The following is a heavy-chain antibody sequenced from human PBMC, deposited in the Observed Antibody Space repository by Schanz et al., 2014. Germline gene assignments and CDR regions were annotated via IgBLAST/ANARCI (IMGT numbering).Heavy chain of an antibody. CDR3: ARAGQDFEYSSLSPIWYFDL. CDR1: GGTFSNHG. V-gene: IGHV1-2*02. CDR2: INPNSGGT. D-gene: IGHD6-6*01. J-gene: IGHJ2*01. Sequence: QLQLVQSGPEVAEPGSSVKVSCKTSGGTFSNHGITWVRQAPGQGLEWMGWINPNSGGTNYAQKFQGRVTMTRDTSISAAYMELSRLRSDDTAVYYCARAGQDFEYSSLSPIWYFDLWGRGTLVTVSS.